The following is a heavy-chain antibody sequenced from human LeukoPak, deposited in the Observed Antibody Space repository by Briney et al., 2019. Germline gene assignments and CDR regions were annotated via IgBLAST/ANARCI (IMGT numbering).Heavy chain of an antibody. CDR1: GYTFTSYG. D-gene: IGHD3-3*01. J-gene: IGHJ4*02. CDR3: ARVLYSYDFWSGYEY. Sequence: ASVEVSCKASGYTFTSYGISWVRQAPGQGLEWMGWISAYNGNTNYAQKLQGRVTMTTDTSTSTAYMELRSLRSDDTAVYYCARVLYSYDFWSGYEYWGQGTLVTVSS. CDR2: ISAYNGNT. V-gene: IGHV1-18*01.